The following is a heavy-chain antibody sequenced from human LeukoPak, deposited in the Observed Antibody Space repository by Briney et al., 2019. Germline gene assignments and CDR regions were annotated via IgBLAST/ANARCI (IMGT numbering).Heavy chain of an antibody. J-gene: IGHJ4*02. V-gene: IGHV3-21*01. Sequence: PGGSLSLSCAASGFTFNIYTMNWVRQAPGKGLEWVSSISSRGDNIYYADSVRGRFTVSRDNAKNSLFLQMNSLRVEDTAVYYCARVAGYCDSTSNCYSDYWGQGTLVTVSS. CDR1: GFTFNIYT. CDR2: ISSRGDNI. D-gene: IGHD2-2*01. CDR3: ARVAGYCDSTSNCYSDY.